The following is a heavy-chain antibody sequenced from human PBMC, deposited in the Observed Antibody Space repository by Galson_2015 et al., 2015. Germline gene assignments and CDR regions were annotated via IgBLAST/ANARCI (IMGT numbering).Heavy chain of an antibody. J-gene: IGHJ5*02. V-gene: IGHV2-5*02. CDR2: IYWDDDK. Sequence: PALVKPTQTLTLTCTFSGFSLSTSGVGVGWIRQPPGKALEWLALIYWDDDKRYSPSLKSRLTITKDTSKNQVVLTMTNMDPVDTATYYCAHSGTTVTAGRWFDPWGQGTLVTVSS. D-gene: IGHD4-17*01. CDR1: GFSLSTSGVG. CDR3: AHSGTTVTAGRWFDP.